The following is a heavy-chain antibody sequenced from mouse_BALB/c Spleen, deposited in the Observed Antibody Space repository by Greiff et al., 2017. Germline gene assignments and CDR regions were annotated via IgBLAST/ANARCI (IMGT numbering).Heavy chain of an antibody. J-gene: IGHJ3*01. CDR3: AGEDYYGSSYAWFAY. D-gene: IGHD1-1*01. V-gene: IGHV1-14*01. CDR1: GYTFTSYV. CDR2: INPYNDGT. Sequence: EVKLMESGPELVKPGASVKMSCKASGYTFTSYVMHWVKQKPGQGLEWIGYINPYNDGTKYNEKFKGKATLTSDKSSSTAYMELSSLTSEDSAVYYCAGEDYYGSSYAWFAYWGQGTLVTVSA.